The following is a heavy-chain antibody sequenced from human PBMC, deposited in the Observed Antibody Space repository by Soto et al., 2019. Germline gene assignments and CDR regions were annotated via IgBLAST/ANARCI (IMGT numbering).Heavy chain of an antibody. D-gene: IGHD5-18*01. CDR1: GDTFNSYV. CDR2: IITAFGTT. Sequence: QVQLVQSGPEVKKPGSSVKVSCKASGDTFNSYVITWVRQAPGQGLEWLGGIITAFGTTSYAQNFQDRLTIPADEAATTDHMELSSLTSDDTAMYYCTRSYGYTFGGSLDNLGQGTLVTVSS. CDR3: TRSYGYTFGGSLDN. J-gene: IGHJ4*02. V-gene: IGHV1-69*01.